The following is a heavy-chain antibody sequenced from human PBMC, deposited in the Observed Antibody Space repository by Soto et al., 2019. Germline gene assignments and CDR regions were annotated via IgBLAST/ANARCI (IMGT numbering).Heavy chain of an antibody. V-gene: IGHV1-69*13. J-gene: IGHJ6*02. CDR1: GGTFSSYA. CDR2: IIPIFGTA. D-gene: IGHD2-15*01. CDR3: ARDKGGCSGGSCYYYGMDV. Sequence: SVKVSCKASGGTFSSYAISWVRQAPGQGLEWMGGIIPIFGTANYAQKFQGRVTITADESTSTAYMELSSLRSEDTAVYYCARDKGGCSGGSCYYYGMDVWGQGTTVTVSS.